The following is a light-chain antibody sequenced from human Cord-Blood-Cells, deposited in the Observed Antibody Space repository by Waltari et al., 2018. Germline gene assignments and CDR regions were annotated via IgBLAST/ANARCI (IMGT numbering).Light chain of an antibody. CDR1: KLGDKY. V-gene: IGLV3-1*01. CDR3: QAWDSSTVV. J-gene: IGLJ2*01. Sequence: SYELTQPHSVSVSPGQTASITCSGDKLGDKYACWYQQKPGQSPVLVIYQDSKRPSGIPERFSGYNSGNTATLTISGTQAMDEADYYCQAWDSSTVVFGGGTKLTVL. CDR2: QDS.